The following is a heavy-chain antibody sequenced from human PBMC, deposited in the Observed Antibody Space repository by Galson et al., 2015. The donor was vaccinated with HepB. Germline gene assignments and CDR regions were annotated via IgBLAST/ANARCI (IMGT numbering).Heavy chain of an antibody. V-gene: IGHV1-69*13. CDR1: GGTFSSYA. D-gene: IGHD3-22*01. J-gene: IGHJ6*03. Sequence: SVKVSCKASGGTFSSYAISWVRQAPGQGLEWMGGIIPIFGTANYAQKFQGRVTITADESTSTAYMELSSLRSEDTAVYYCAAQTYYYDSSGYYDIYDYYYYMDVWGKGTTVTVSS. CDR3: AAQTYYYDSSGYYDIYDYYYYMDV. CDR2: IIPIFGTA.